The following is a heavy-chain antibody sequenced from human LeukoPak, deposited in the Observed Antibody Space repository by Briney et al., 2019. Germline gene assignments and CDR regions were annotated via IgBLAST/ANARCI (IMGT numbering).Heavy chain of an antibody. CDR3: ARDLLTLGYCSGGSCSPYYYYYMDV. CDR1: GYTFTGYY. CDR2: INPNSGGT. Sequence: ASVKVSCKASGYTFTGYYMHWVRQAPGQGLERMGRINPNSGGTNYAQKFQGRVTMTRDTSISTAYMELSRLRSDDTAVYYCARDLLTLGYCSGGSCSPYYYYYMDVWGKGTTVTVSS. D-gene: IGHD2-15*01. J-gene: IGHJ6*03. V-gene: IGHV1-2*06.